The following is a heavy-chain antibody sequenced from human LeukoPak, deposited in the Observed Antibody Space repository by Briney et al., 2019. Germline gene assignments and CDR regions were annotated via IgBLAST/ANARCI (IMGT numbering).Heavy chain of an antibody. CDR1: GFTFSGYG. J-gene: IGHJ4*01. Sequence: GGSLRLSCAASGFTFSGYGMTWVRQPPGKGLEWVAYIKKDGSDQYYVDSVRGRFTISRDNAKNSLYLQMNSLRGDDTAIYYCASGTAGQTDLFYWGQGILVTVSS. D-gene: IGHD3-9*01. CDR3: ASGTAGQTDLFY. V-gene: IGHV3-7*01. CDR2: IKKDGSDQ.